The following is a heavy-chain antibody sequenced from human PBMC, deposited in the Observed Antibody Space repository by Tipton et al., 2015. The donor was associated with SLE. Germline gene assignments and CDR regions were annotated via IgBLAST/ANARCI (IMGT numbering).Heavy chain of an antibody. D-gene: IGHD1-26*01. Sequence: TLSLTCTVSGDSISRHYWTWIRQSPGKGLEWIGYIYNTGSTNYNPSLKSRVTIELDTSKNQFSLKLSSVTAADTAVYYCARGGAVTLTQFDYWGQGTQVTVSS. CDR3: ARGGAVTLTQFDY. J-gene: IGHJ4*02. V-gene: IGHV4-59*11. CDR2: IYNTGST. CDR1: GDSISRHY.